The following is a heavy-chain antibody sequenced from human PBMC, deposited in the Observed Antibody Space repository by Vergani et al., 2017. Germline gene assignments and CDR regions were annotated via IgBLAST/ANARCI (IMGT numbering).Heavy chain of an antibody. D-gene: IGHD4/OR15-4a*01. CDR1: GDSISAGDFY. J-gene: IGHJ2*01. CDR2: IYPTGST. Sequence: QVQLQESGPGLVKPSQTLSLTCVVSGDSISAGDFYWSWIRQPPGKGLEWMGYIYPTGSTYYNPSLKSRLTISVDMSKNQFALRLTSVTAADTAVYFCTRDFECAKGDYWYFDVWGRGTLVTISS. V-gene: IGHV4-30-4*08. CDR3: TRDFECAKGDYWYFDV.